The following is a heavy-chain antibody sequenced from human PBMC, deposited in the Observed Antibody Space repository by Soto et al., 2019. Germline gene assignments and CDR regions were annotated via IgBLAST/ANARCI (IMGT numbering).Heavy chain of an antibody. CDR1: GGTFSSHS. D-gene: IGHD4-17*01. CDR2: IIPILGIA. V-gene: IGHV1-69*08. CDR3: ARDQDAVTTAYGVDV. J-gene: IGHJ6*02. Sequence: QVQLVQSAAEVKKPGSSVKVSCKASGGTFSSHSISWVRQAPGQGLEWMGRIIPILGIATYAQKFRGRITSTADKSTSTANRELSSLSSTDTAVYYCARDQDAVTTAYGVDVGGRGTTVTVSS.